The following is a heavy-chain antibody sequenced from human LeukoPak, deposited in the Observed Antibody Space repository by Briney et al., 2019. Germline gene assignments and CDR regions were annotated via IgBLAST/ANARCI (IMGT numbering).Heavy chain of an antibody. CDR1: GFTFSSYG. V-gene: IGHV3-33*01. J-gene: IGHJ4*02. Sequence: GGSLRLSCAASGFTFSSYGMHWVRQAPGKGLEWVAVIWYDGSNKYYADSVKGRFTISRDNSKNTLYLQMNSLRAEDTAVYYCARDTFNYYDSSGPTSFDYWGQGTLVTVSS. D-gene: IGHD3-22*01. CDR2: IWYDGSNK. CDR3: ARDTFNYYDSSGPTSFDY.